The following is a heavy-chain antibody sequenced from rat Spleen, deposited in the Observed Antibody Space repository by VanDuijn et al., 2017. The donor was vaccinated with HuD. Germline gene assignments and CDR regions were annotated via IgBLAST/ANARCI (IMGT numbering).Heavy chain of an antibody. V-gene: IGHV5S13*01. Sequence: EVQLVESGGGLVQPGRSLKLSCAASGFTYSNYVMAWVRQAPTKGLEWVASISTGGGNTYYRDSGKGRFTISRDNAKNTLYMQMDSLRSEDTATYYCAKGGNNYGWFAYWGQGTLVTVSS. CDR1: GFTYSNYV. CDR3: AKGGNNYGWFAY. CDR2: ISTGGGNT. D-gene: IGHD1-10*01. J-gene: IGHJ3*01.